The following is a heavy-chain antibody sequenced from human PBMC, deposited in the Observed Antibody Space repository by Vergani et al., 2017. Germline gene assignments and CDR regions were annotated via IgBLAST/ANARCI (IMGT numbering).Heavy chain of an antibody. CDR1: GGSISSYY. CDR2: IYYSGST. J-gene: IGHJ4*02. V-gene: IGHV4-59*12. CDR3: ARGRPSPLSGSYYYY. D-gene: IGHD1-26*01. Sequence: QVQLQESGPGLVKPSETLSLTCTVSGGSISSYYWSWIRQPPGKGLEWIGYIYYSGSTNYNPSLKSRVTISVDTSKNQFSLKLSSVTAADTAVYYCARGRPSPLSGSYYYYWGQGTLVTVSS.